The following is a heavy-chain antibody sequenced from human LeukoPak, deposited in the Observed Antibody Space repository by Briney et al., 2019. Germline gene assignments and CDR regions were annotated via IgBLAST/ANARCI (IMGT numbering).Heavy chain of an antibody. Sequence: GGSLRLSCAASGFTFSTYWMHWVRQAPGMGLVWVSHIKSDGSSTSYANSVKGRFTISRDNAKNTLYLQMNSLRAEDTAVYFCARDRGYTQDYRGQGTLVTVSS. CDR2: IKSDGSST. CDR3: ARDRGYTQDY. J-gene: IGHJ4*02. CDR1: GFTFSTYW. D-gene: IGHD5-12*01. V-gene: IGHV3-74*01.